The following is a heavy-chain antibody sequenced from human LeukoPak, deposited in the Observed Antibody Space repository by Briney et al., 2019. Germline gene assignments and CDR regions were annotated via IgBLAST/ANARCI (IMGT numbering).Heavy chain of an antibody. V-gene: IGHV4-39*07. CDR1: GGSISSSSYY. D-gene: IGHD6-19*01. Sequence: PSETLSLTCTVSGGSISSSSYYWGWIRQPPGKGLEWIGSIYYSGSTYYNPSLKSRVTISVDTSKNQFSLKLSSVTAADTAVYYCAASLSPESVAGTCWFDPWGQGTLVTVSS. J-gene: IGHJ5*02. CDR3: AASLSPESVAGTCWFDP. CDR2: IYYSGST.